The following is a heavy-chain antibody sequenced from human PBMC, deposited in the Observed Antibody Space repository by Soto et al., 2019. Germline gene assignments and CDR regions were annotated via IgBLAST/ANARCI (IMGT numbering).Heavy chain of an antibody. CDR3: ARALRPHYYDSSGSPSNWFDP. CDR1: GGSISSSNW. D-gene: IGHD3-22*01. Sequence: SETLSLTCAVSGGSISSSNWWSWVRQPPGKGLEWIGEIYHSGSTNYNPSLKSRVTISVDKSKNQFSLKLSSVTAADTAVYYCARALRPHYYDSSGSPSNWFDPWGQGTLVTVSS. V-gene: IGHV4-4*02. CDR2: IYHSGST. J-gene: IGHJ5*02.